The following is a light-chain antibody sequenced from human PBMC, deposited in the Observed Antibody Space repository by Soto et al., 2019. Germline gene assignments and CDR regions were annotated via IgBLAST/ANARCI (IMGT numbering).Light chain of an antibody. Sequence: QSALTQPASVSGSPGQSITISCTGTSSDVGGYNYVSWYQQHPGKAPKLMIYDVSNRPSGVSNRFSGSKSGNTASLTISGLQAEDEADYYFSSYTRSSTDVVFGGGTQLTVL. CDR2: DVS. CDR1: SSDVGGYNY. CDR3: SSYTRSSTDVV. V-gene: IGLV2-14*01. J-gene: IGLJ2*01.